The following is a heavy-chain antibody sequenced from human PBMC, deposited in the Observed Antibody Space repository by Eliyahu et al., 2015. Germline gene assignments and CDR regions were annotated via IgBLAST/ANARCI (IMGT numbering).Heavy chain of an antibody. CDR3: ARGMRDTYGPAFDY. Sequence: QVQLQESGPGLVKPSQTLSLTCTVSGGSISSGGYYWSWIRQXPGKGXEWIGYIYYGGSTYYNPSLRSRLTISLDTSKNQFSLKLTSVTAADTAVYYCARGMRDTYGPAFDYWGQGTLVTVSS. CDR2: IYYGGST. D-gene: IGHD3-10*01. J-gene: IGHJ4*02. CDR1: GGSISSGGYY. V-gene: IGHV4-31*03.